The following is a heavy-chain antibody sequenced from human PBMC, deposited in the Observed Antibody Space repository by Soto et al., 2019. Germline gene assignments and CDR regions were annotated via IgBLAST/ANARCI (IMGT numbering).Heavy chain of an antibody. CDR3: ARRHTEPPVPLDYGMDV. D-gene: IGHD1-1*01. CDR2: ISKDGDTT. V-gene: IGHV3-30*03. J-gene: IGHJ6*02. Sequence: QVQLLESGGGVVQPGGSLRLSCEGSGFTFSSFGLHWVRQAPGKGPEWVPQISKDGDTTDYADAVKGRFIVSRDNAKNTLFLHMNGLRPDDTSVYYCARRHTEPPVPLDYGMDVWGQGTTVTVSS. CDR1: GFTFSSFG.